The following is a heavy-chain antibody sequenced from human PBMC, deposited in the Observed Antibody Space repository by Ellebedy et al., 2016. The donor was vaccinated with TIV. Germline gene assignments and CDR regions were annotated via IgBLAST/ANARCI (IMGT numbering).Heavy chain of an antibody. Sequence: GESLKISCAASGFTFSTYDMHWVRQTTGKGLEWVSAIGTAADTFYSGSVKGRFTIPRENAKNSLYLQMDSLGAGDTAVYYSARGYCLSTTCSDQNRRAYGMDVWGQGTTVIVSS. V-gene: IGHV3-13*01. CDR3: ARGYCLSTTCSDQNRRAYGMDV. CDR2: IGTAADT. D-gene: IGHD2-2*01. CDR1: GFTFSTYD. J-gene: IGHJ6*02.